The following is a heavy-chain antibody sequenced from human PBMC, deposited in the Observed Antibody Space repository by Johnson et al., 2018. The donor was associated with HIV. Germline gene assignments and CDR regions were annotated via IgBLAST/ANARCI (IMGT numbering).Heavy chain of an antibody. CDR1: GFIVSSKY. CDR2: ISYDGSNK. V-gene: IGHV3-30*03. D-gene: IGHD5-24*01. Sequence: QVQLVESGGGLVQPGGSLRLSCAASGFIVSSKYMTWFRQAPGKGLEWVAVISYDGSNKYYADSVKGRFTISRDNSKNTLYLQMNSLRAEDTAVYYCVRACRDGYTCDAFDIWGQGTMVTVSS. CDR3: VRACRDGYTCDAFDI. J-gene: IGHJ3*02.